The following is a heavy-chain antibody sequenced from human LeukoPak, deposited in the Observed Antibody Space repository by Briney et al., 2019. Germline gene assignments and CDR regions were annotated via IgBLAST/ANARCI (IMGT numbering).Heavy chain of an antibody. V-gene: IGHV1-2*06. D-gene: IGHD3-22*01. CDR1: GGTFSSYA. Sequence: ASVKVSCKASGGTFSSYAISWVRQAPGQGLEWMGRVNPNSGGTNYAQKFQGRVTMTRDMSISTAYMELSRLKSDDTAVYYCARDGGYYDSSGYYFDYWGQGTLVTVSS. CDR2: VNPNSGGT. J-gene: IGHJ4*02. CDR3: ARDGGYYDSSGYYFDY.